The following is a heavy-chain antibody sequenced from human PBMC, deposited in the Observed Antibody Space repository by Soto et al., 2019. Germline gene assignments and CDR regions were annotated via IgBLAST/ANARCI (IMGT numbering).Heavy chain of an antibody. CDR3: ATSNWFDP. V-gene: IGHV4-39*01. Sequence: PSETLSLTCSFSGGSIRSSSYYLGWIRQPPGKGLEWIGIIYYSGSTYYNPSLKSRVTISVDTSKNQFSLKLSSVSATDTAVYYCATSNWFDPWGQGTLVTVSS. J-gene: IGHJ5*02. CDR1: GGSIRSSSYY. CDR2: IYYSGST.